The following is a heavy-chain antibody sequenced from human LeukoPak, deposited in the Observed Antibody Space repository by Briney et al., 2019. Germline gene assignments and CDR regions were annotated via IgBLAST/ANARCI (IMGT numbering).Heavy chain of an antibody. CDR2: ISGSGGST. V-gene: IGHV3-23*01. CDR3: ARGGTGGSADY. J-gene: IGHJ4*02. D-gene: IGHD4-23*01. CDR1: GLTFSSYA. Sequence: GGSLRLSCAASGLTFSSYAMSWVRQAPGKGLEWVSAISGSGGSTYYADSVKGRFTISRDNSKNTLYLQMNSLRAEDTAMYYCARGGTGGSADYWGQGTLVTVSS.